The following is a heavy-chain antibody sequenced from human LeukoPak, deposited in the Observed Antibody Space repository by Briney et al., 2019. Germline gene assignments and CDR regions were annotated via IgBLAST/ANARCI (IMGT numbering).Heavy chain of an antibody. D-gene: IGHD6-6*01. Sequence: GGSLRLSCAASGFTFSSYGMHWVRQAPGKGLEWVAFILYDGSNKYYADSVKGRFTISRDNSKNTLYLQMNSLRAEDTAVHYCAKDPAGMSSDFDYWGQGTLLTVSS. J-gene: IGHJ4*02. CDR3: AKDPAGMSSDFDY. V-gene: IGHV3-30*02. CDR1: GFTFSSYG. CDR2: ILYDGSNK.